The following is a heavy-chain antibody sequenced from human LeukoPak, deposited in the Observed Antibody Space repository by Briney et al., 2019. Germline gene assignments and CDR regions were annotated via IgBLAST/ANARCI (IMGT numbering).Heavy chain of an antibody. CDR2: INPNSGGT. J-gene: IGHJ5*02. D-gene: IGHD1-26*01. CDR1: GYTFTGYY. Sequence: ASMKVSCKASGYTFTGYYMHWVRQAPGQGLEWMGWINPNSGGTNYAQKFQGRVTMTRDTSITTAYMELSRLRSDDTAVYYCARAVGATTVGDWFDPWGQGTLVTVSS. CDR3: ARAVGATTVGDWFDP. V-gene: IGHV1-2*02.